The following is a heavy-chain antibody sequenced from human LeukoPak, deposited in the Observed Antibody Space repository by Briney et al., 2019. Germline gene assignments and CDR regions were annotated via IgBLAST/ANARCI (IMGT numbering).Heavy chain of an antibody. CDR2: IIPILGIA. D-gene: IGHD5-12*01. J-gene: IGHJ4*02. CDR1: GGTFSSYV. CDR3: ARGRGYSGYFDY. V-gene: IGHV1-69*04. Sequence: ASVKVSCKASGGTFSSYVISWVRQAPGQGLEWMGRIIPILGIANYAQKFQGRVTITADKSTSTAYMELSSLRSEDTAVYYCARGRGYSGYFDYWGQGTLVTVSS.